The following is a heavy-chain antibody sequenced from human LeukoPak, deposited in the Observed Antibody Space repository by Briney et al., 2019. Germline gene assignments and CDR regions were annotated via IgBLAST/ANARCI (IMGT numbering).Heavy chain of an antibody. V-gene: IGHV3-30*18. Sequence: GGSLRLSCAASGFIFGSYGIHWVRQAPGKGLEWVAVISYDGSNKYYADSVKGRFTISRDNSKNTLYLQMNSLRAEDTAVYYCAKGQYYDSSLGLDYWGQGTLVTVSS. CDR1: GFIFGSYG. CDR2: ISYDGSNK. D-gene: IGHD3-22*01. J-gene: IGHJ4*02. CDR3: AKGQYYDSSLGLDY.